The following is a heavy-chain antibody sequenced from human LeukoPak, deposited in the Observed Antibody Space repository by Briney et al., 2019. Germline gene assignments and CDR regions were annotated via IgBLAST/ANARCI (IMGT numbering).Heavy chain of an antibody. J-gene: IGHJ4*02. CDR3: ARNSCSGGSCYDNRGYFDY. CDR2: IYTSGST. D-gene: IGHD2-15*01. Sequence: SPSETLSLTCTVSGDSISSGSYYWSWIRQPAGKGLEWIGRIYTSGSTNYNPSLKSRVTISVDTSKNQFSLKLSSVTAADTAVYXCARNSCSGGSCYDNRGYFDYWGQGTLVTVSS. V-gene: IGHV4-61*02. CDR1: GDSISSGSYY.